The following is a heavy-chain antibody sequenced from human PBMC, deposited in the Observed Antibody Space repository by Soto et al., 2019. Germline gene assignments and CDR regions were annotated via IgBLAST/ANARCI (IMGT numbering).Heavy chain of an antibody. CDR3: ATLGDNSGYSLQH. Sequence: ALVKVSCKASGYTFTIYTMNWVRQAPGQRPEWMGWIHPGTTNTKYSEKFQGRVTITRDTSASTAYMELTSLRSEDTAVYYCATLGDNSGYSLQHWGQGTLVTVSS. D-gene: IGHD3-22*01. V-gene: IGHV1-3*01. CDR1: GYTFTIYT. CDR2: IHPGTTNT. J-gene: IGHJ1*01.